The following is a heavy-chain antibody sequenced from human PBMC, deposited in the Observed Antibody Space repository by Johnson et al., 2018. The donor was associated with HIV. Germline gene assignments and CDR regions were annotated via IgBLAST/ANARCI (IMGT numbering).Heavy chain of an antibody. Sequence: VQLVESGGGVVQPGGSLRLSCAASGFTFSSFDMHWVRQAPGKGLEWVSFIRYDGSNKYYADSVKGRFTISRDNSKNTLYLQMNSLRAEDTAIYYCAKELSSSWTGDAFDIWGQGTVVTVPS. CDR3: AKELSSSWTGDAFDI. J-gene: IGHJ3*02. V-gene: IGHV3-30*02. CDR2: IRYDGSNK. CDR1: GFTFSSFD. D-gene: IGHD6-13*01.